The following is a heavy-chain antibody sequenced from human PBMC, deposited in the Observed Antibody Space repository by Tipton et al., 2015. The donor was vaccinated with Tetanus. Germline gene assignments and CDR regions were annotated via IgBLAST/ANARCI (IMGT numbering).Heavy chain of an antibody. CDR2: IYYSGTT. CDR1: GGTVSSSNW. V-gene: IGHV4-4*02. CDR3: ARTPDYYYGMDV. Sequence: TLSLTCDVSGGTVSSSNWWSWVRQAPGKGLEWIGEIYYSGTTNYNPSLKSRVTTSTDKSKNQVSLRLNSVTAADTAVYYCARTPDYYYGMDVWGQGTTVTVSS. J-gene: IGHJ6*02.